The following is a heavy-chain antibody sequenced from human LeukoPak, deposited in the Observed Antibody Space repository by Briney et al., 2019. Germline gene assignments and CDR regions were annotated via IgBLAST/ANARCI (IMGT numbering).Heavy chain of an antibody. V-gene: IGHV3-23*01. J-gene: IGHJ4*02. CDR3: AKGLARPGGFY. D-gene: IGHD6-6*01. CDR1: GFTFSRYA. Sequence: PGGSLRLSCAASGFTFSRYAMSWVRQAPGKGLEWVSAIPPTGPSTYYAASVNRRFTISRDNSQNTPYLQINSLRADHTAVYYCAKGLARPGGFYCGQGTLVSVSS. CDR2: IPPTGPST.